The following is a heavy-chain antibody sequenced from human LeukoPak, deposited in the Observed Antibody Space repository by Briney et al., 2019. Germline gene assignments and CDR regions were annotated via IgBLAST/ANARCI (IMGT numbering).Heavy chain of an antibody. Sequence: GGSLRLSCAAPGFTFSSYAMHWVRQAPGKGLEWVAVISYDGSNKYYADSVKGRFTISRDNSKNTLYLQMNSLRAEDTAVYYCARDSYCSGGSCWDYYYGMDVWGQGTTVTVSS. D-gene: IGHD2-15*01. J-gene: IGHJ6*02. CDR1: GFTFSSYA. V-gene: IGHV3-30-3*01. CDR3: ARDSYCSGGSCWDYYYGMDV. CDR2: ISYDGSNK.